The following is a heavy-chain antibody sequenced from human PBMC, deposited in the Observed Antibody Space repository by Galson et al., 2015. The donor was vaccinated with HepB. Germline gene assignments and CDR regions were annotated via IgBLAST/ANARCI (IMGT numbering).Heavy chain of an antibody. V-gene: IGHV5-10-1*01. CDR3: ATSYYYDSSGYKGAIDY. Sequence: QSGAEVKKPGESLRISCKGSGYRFTNYWISWVRQMPGKGLEWMGRIDPSDSYIKYSPSFQGHVTISADKSISTAYLQWSSLKASGTAMYYCATSYYYDSSGYKGAIDYWGQGTLVTVSP. CDR1: GYRFTNYW. D-gene: IGHD3-22*01. CDR2: IDPSDSYI. J-gene: IGHJ4*02.